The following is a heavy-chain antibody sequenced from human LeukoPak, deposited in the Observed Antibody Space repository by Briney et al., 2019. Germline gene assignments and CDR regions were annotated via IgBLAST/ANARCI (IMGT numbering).Heavy chain of an antibody. CDR2: IYYSGST. CDR3: ARGNYDSSGYPFDY. J-gene: IGHJ4*02. Sequence: PSETLSLTCSVSGGSINNYYWAWIRQPPGKGLEWIGYIYYSGSTNYNPSLKSRVTISVDTSKNQFSLKLSSVTAADTAVYYCARGNYDSSGYPFDYWGQGTLVTVSS. D-gene: IGHD3-22*01. V-gene: IGHV4-59*01. CDR1: GGSINNYY.